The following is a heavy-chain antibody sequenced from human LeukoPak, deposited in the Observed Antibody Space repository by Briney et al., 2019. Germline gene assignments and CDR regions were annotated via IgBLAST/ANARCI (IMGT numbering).Heavy chain of an antibody. J-gene: IGHJ4*02. CDR1: GFIFSGSW. Sequence: GGSLRLSCTASGFIFSGSWMAWIRQAAEKGLEWVAIIKKDGSEKYYVDSMKGRFTISRDNAKNSLFLQMNSLRAEDTAIYYCTTDTWYSAGHWGQGTLVTVSS. V-gene: IGHV3-7*03. D-gene: IGHD2-15*01. CDR2: IKKDGSEK. CDR3: TTDTWYSAGH.